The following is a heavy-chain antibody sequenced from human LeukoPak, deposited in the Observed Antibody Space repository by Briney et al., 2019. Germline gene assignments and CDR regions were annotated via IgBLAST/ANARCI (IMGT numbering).Heavy chain of an antibody. CDR2: ISYDGSDK. V-gene: IGHV3-30*18. J-gene: IGHJ4*02. CDR3: AKNAHYQGYSYGGIDY. D-gene: IGHD5-18*01. Sequence: GGFLRLSCAASGFTFSSYGMHWVRQAPGKGLEWVAVISYDGSDKYSADSVKGRFTISRDNSKSTLYLQMNSLRAEDTAVYYCAKNAHYQGYSYGGIDYWGQGTLVTVSS. CDR1: GFTFSSYG.